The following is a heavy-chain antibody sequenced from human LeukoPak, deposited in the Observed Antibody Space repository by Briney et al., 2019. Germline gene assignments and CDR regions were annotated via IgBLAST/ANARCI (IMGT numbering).Heavy chain of an antibody. CDR1: GGSISSSSYY. J-gene: IGHJ3*02. D-gene: IGHD4-23*01. Sequence: SETLSLTCTVSGGSISSSSYYWGWIRQPPGKGLEWIGSIYYSGSTYYNPSLKSRVTISVDTSKNQFSLKLSSVTAADTAVYYCARLRWWNWDFDIWGQGTMVTVSS. CDR3: ARLRWWNWDFDI. V-gene: IGHV4-39*01. CDR2: IYYSGST.